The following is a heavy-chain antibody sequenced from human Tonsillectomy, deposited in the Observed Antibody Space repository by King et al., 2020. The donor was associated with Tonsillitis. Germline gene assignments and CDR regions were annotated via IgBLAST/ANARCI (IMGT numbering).Heavy chain of an antibody. CDR1: GGPFSGYY. CDR3: ATSVVVVVANTGAFDT. D-gene: IGHD2-15*01. Sequence: VQLQQWGAGLLKPSETLSLTCAVNGGPFSGYYWSWIRQTPGKGLEWVCEINHSGGTKYNPSLKSRAAISVDTSKNQVSLKLSSVTAADTAVYYCATSVVVVVANTGAFDTWGQGTMVSVSS. CDR2: INHSGGT. V-gene: IGHV4-34*01. J-gene: IGHJ3*02.